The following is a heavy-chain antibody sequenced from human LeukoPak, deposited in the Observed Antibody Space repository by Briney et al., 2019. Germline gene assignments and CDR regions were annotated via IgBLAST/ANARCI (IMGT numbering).Heavy chain of an antibody. CDR1: VGAISGYS. V-gene: IGHV4-59*13. Sequence: SETLSLTCTLSVGAISGYSWSWIRQPPGKGLEWIGYVYYSGSTNYSPSLKSRVTISVDTSKNEVSLKLSAVTAADTAVYYCARMGIAAGGSSGRLFDPWGQGTLVTVSS. CDR3: ARMGIAAGGSSGRLFDP. D-gene: IGHD6-13*01. CDR2: VYYSGST. J-gene: IGHJ5*02.